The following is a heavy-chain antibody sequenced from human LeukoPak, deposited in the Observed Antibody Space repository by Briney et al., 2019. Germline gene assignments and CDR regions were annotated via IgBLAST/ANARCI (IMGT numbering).Heavy chain of an antibody. Sequence: GASVKVSCKASGGTFSSYAISWVRQAPGQGLEWMGGIIPIFGTANYAQEFQGRVTITADESTSTAYMELSSLRSEDTAVYYCAGIAARELAYWGQGTLVTVSS. CDR1: GGTFSSYA. D-gene: IGHD6-6*01. CDR2: IIPIFGTA. J-gene: IGHJ4*02. V-gene: IGHV1-69*13. CDR3: AGIAARELAY.